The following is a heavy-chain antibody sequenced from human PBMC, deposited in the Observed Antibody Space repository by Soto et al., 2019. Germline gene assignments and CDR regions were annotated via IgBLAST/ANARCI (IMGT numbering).Heavy chain of an antibody. V-gene: IGHV1-69*02. CDR3: ALGSWSGETFDI. Sequence: QVQLVQSGAEVKKPGSSVKVSCKASGGTFNVYTIIWVRQAPGQGLEWMGRIIPMLAITNYAQRFQGRVALTADTCTTTAYMELGSLTSEDTAVYYCALGSWSGETFDIWGQGTLVTVSS. CDR2: IIPMLAIT. D-gene: IGHD6-13*01. J-gene: IGHJ3*02. CDR1: GGTFNVYT.